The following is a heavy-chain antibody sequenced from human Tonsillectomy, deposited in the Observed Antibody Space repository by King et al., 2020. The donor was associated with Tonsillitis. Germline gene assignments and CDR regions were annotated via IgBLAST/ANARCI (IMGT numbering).Heavy chain of an antibody. V-gene: IGHV3-33*01. Sequence: VQLVESGGGVVQPGRSLRLSCVASGFTFSSYGWHWVRQAPVKGMEWVAVIWYDGSNKYYADSVKGRFTISRDNSKSTLYLQMNSLRAEDTAVYYCARDLLNGRGFDYWGQGTLVTVSS. CDR3: ARDLLNGRGFDY. CDR2: IWYDGSNK. D-gene: IGHD2-21*01. J-gene: IGHJ4*02. CDR1: GFTFSSYG.